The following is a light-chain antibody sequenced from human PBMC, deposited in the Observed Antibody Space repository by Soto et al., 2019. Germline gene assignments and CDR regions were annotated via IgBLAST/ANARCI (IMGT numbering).Light chain of an antibody. Sequence: EIQMTQSPSSLSASVGDEVTITCRASQTIMTYLNWYQLKPGKPPRILIYAASSLQSGVPSRFSGSGSGTDFTLTISSLQPEDFATYSCQQSYNSPQTFGRGTKVDIK. CDR3: QQSYNSPQT. J-gene: IGKJ1*01. V-gene: IGKV1-39*01. CDR1: QTIMTY. CDR2: AAS.